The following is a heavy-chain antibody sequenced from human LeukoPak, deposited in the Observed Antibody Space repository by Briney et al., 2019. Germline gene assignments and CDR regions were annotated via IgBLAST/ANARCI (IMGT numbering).Heavy chain of an antibody. Sequence: SETLSLTCAVYGGSFSGYYWSWIRQPPGKGLEWIGEINHSGSTNYNPSLKSRVTISVDTSKNQFSLKLSSVTAADTAVYYCRGYCSSTSCYPSGEKKTDYWGQGTLVTVSS. CDR3: RGYCSSTSCYPSGEKKTDY. J-gene: IGHJ4*02. D-gene: IGHD2-2*01. CDR1: GGSFSGYY. V-gene: IGHV4-34*01. CDR2: INHSGST.